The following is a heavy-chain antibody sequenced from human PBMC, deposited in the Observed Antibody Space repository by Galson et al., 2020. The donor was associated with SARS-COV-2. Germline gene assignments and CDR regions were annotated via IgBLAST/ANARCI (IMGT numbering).Heavy chain of an antibody. CDR1: GFTFDDYV. Sequence: GGSMRLSCAASGFTFDDYVMHWVRQAPGKGLEWVSSISWNSGYIVYADSVKGRFTISRDNAKNSLYLQMNSLSAEDTALYYCTTMPVSNYDYYMDIWGKVTTVTVSS. D-gene: IGHD2-2*01. CDR3: TTMPVSNYDYYMDI. V-gene: IGHV3-9*01. CDR2: ISWNSGYI. J-gene: IGHJ6*03.